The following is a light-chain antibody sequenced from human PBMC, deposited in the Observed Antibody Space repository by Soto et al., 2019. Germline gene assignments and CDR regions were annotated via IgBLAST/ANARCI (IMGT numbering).Light chain of an antibody. J-gene: IGKJ3*01. CDR1: QGIRND. CDR2: AAS. CDR3: LQHSGFPFT. Sequence: DIQMTQSPSSLSASVGDRVTITCRASQGIRNDLAWYQQKPAKAPKRLVYAASILQSGVPSRFGCNGSATEFSLTIASLQPEDFETYYCLQHSGFPFTFGRGPKVLIK. V-gene: IGKV1-17*01.